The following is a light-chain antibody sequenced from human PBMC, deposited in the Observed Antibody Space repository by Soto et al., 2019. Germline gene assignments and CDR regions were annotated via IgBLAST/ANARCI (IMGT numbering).Light chain of an antibody. V-gene: IGKV1-17*01. J-gene: IGKJ5*01. CDR3: LQDNSYPRT. CDR1: QSISSY. CDR2: AAS. Sequence: DIQMTQSPSSLSASVGDRVTITFRASQSISSYLNWYQQKPGKAPKLLIYAASSLQSGVPSRFSGSRSGTDFTLTISSLQPEDFATYYCLQDNSYPRTFGQGTRLEIK.